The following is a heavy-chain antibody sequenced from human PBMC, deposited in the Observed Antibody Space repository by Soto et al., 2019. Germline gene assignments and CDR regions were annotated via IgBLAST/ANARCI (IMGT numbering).Heavy chain of an antibody. D-gene: IGHD2-2*03. CDR3: ARIIGYCRNNDCSWTFDI. CDR1: GYSFISYW. V-gene: IGHV5-51*01. J-gene: IGHJ3*02. CDR2: FYPGDSTS. Sequence: GECLKISCKTSGYSFISYWVAWVRQKPGKGLEWMGTFYPGDSTSTYSPSFQGQVTISVDKSISTAYLHLSSLKASDTAMYYCARIIGYCRNNDCSWTFDIWGQGTMVTVS.